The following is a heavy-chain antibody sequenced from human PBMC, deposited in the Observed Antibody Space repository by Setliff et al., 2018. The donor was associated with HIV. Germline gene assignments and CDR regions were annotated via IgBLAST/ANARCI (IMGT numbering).Heavy chain of an antibody. Sequence: PGESLKISCKGSGYSFSSYWIGWVRQMPGRGLEWMGIIYPGDSDTRYNPSFQGQVTISADKSISTAYLQWSSLKASDTAMHYCARVPSQRVESSGWYIWFDPWGQGTLVTVSS. V-gene: IGHV5-51*01. CDR1: GYSFSSYW. CDR3: ARVPSQRVESSGWYIWFDP. CDR2: IYPGDSDT. J-gene: IGHJ5*02. D-gene: IGHD6-19*01.